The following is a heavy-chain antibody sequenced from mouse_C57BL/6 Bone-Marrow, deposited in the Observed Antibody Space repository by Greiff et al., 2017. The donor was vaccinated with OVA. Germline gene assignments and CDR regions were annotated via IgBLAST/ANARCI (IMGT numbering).Heavy chain of an antibody. V-gene: IGHV5-16*01. J-gene: IGHJ1*03. CDR1: GFTFSDYY. CDR3: ARDRCLRTWTGYFDV. Sequence: EVKLMESEGGLVQPGSSMKLSCTASGFTFSDYYMAWVRQVPEKGLEWVANINYDGSSTYYLDSLKSRFIISRDNAKNILYLQTSSLKSEDTATYYGARDRCLRTWTGYFDVWGTGTTVTVSS. CDR2: INYDGSST.